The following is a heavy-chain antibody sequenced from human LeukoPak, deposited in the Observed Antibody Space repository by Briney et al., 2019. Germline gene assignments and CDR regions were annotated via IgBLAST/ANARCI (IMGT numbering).Heavy chain of an antibody. CDR2: MNPNSGNT. Sequence: ASVKVSCKASGYTFTSYDINWVRQATGQGLEWMGWMNPNSGNTGYAQKFQGRVTMTRNTSISTAYMELSSLRSEDTAVYYCARGRPHXRGXYXXYXMDVWGQGTTVTVS. V-gene: IGHV1-8*01. CDR1: GYTFTSYD. D-gene: IGHD1-14*01. J-gene: IGHJ6*02. CDR3: ARGRPHXRGXYXXYXMDV.